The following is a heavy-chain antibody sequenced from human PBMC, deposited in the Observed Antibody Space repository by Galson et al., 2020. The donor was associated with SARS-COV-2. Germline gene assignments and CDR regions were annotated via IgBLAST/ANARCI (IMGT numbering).Heavy chain of an antibody. CDR2: IYTSGST. Sequence: SETLSLTCTVSGGSISSYYWSWIRQPAGKGLEWIGRIYTSGSTNYNPSLKSRVTMSVDTSKNQFSLKLSSVTAADTAVYYCARDNLQAYYYYYMDVWGKGTTVTVSS. CDR3: ARDNLQAYYYYYMDV. J-gene: IGHJ6*03. V-gene: IGHV4-4*07. CDR1: GGSISSYY.